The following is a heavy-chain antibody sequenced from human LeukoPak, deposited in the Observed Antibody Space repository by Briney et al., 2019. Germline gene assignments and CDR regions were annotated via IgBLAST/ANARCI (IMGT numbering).Heavy chain of an antibody. V-gene: IGHV1-69*05. Sequence: ASVKVSCKASGGTFSSYAISWVRQAPGQGLEWMGGIIPIFGTANYAQKFQGRVTITTDESTSTAYMELSSLRSEDTAVYYCARVNGKDYYDSSGYFDYWGQGTLVTVSS. CDR3: ARVNGKDYYDSSGYFDY. CDR1: GGTFSSYA. D-gene: IGHD3-22*01. CDR2: IIPIFGTA. J-gene: IGHJ4*02.